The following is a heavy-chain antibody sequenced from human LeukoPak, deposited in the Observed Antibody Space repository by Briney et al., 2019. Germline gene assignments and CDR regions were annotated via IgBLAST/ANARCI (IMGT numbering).Heavy chain of an antibody. CDR1: GGSISPYY. J-gene: IGHJ4*02. CDR3: ARASSDSSDYFAGLLDF. Sequence: PSETLSLTCTVSGGSISPYYWSWIRQPPGKGLDFIGYVYFDGTTIYSPSLRSRVTMSVDTSQNQFSLKLRSVTAADTAVYYCARASSDSSDYFAGLLDFWGQGILVTVSS. CDR2: VYFDGTT. V-gene: IGHV4-59*01. D-gene: IGHD6-19*01.